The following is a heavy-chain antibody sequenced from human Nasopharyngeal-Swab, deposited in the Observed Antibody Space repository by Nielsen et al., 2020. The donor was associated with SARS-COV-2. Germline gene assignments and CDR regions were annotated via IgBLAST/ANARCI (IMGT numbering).Heavy chain of an antibody. Sequence: GGSLRLSCAASGFTFSSYTMNWVRQAPGKGLEWVSSISPTSDYIYYAESVKGRFTISRDNAKNSLFLQMNSLRAEETAIYYCVRGSYGHYDSWGQGARINVSS. CDR3: VRGSYGHYDS. CDR1: GFTFSSYT. CDR2: ISPTSDYI. V-gene: IGHV3-21*06. D-gene: IGHD4-17*01. J-gene: IGHJ5*01.